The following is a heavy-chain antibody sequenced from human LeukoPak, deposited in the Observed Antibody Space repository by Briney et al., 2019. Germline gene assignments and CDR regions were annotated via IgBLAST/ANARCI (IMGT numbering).Heavy chain of an antibody. CDR1: GYTLTELS. CDR2: FDPEDGET. Sequence: ASVKVSCKVSGYTLTELSMHWVRQAPGKGLEWMGGFDPEDGETIYAQKFQGRVTMTEDTSTDTAYVEPSSLRSEDTAVYYCATVWWGYDILTGYYVRKYFDYWGQGTLVTVSS. D-gene: IGHD3-9*01. CDR3: ATVWWGYDILTGYYVRKYFDY. V-gene: IGHV1-24*01. J-gene: IGHJ4*02.